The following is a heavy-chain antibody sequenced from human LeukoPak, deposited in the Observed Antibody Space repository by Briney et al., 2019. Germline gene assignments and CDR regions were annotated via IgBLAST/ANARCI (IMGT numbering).Heavy chain of an antibody. J-gene: IGHJ6*02. D-gene: IGHD4-11*01. V-gene: IGHV3-23*01. Sequence: GGSLRLSCAASGFTFSSYAMSWVRQAPGKGLEWVSVISGSGGSTYYADSVKGRFTISRDNSKNTVHLQMNSLRAEDTAVYYCAKDLYSNYVFYYYGMDAWGQGTTVTVSS. CDR3: AKDLYSNYVFYYYGMDA. CDR2: ISGSGGST. CDR1: GFTFSSYA.